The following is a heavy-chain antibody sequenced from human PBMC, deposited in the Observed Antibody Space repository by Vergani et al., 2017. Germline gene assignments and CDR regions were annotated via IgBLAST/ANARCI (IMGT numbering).Heavy chain of an antibody. D-gene: IGHD6-13*01. V-gene: IGHV3-11*01. J-gene: IGHJ5*02. CDR3: ARDREGIAATSRWFDP. CDR1: GFTFSDYY. Sequence: QVQLVESGGGLVKPGGSLRLSCAASGFTFSDYYMSWIRQAPGKGLEWVSYISSSGSTIYYADSVKGRFTISRNNAKNALYLQMNSLRAEDTAVYYCARDREGIAATSRWFDPWGQGTLVTVSS. CDR2: ISSSGSTI.